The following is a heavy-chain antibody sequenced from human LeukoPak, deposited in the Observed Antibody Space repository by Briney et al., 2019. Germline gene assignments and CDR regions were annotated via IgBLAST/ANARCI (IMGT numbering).Heavy chain of an antibody. Sequence: PGGSLRLSCTASGFTFGDYAMSWFRQAPGKGLECVGFIRSKAYGGTTEYAASVKGRFTISRDDSKSIAYLQMNSLKTEDTAVYYCTREKPVGADPYYFDYWGQGTLVTVSS. CDR1: GFTFGDYA. D-gene: IGHD1-26*01. V-gene: IGHV3-49*03. CDR3: TREKPVGADPYYFDY. CDR2: IRSKAYGGTT. J-gene: IGHJ4*02.